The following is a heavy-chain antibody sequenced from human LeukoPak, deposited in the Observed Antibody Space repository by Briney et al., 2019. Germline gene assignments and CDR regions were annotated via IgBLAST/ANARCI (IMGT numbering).Heavy chain of an antibody. CDR3: AGFTFFRGVITFDY. J-gene: IGHJ4*02. Sequence: SETLSLTCTVSGYSLSSGYYWGWIRQPSGKGLEWIGSVDHSGGTYYNPSLRSRVSISVDTSKNQFSLKLSSVTAADTAVYSCAGFTFFRGVITFDYWGQGTLVTVSS. D-gene: IGHD3-10*01. V-gene: IGHV4-38-2*02. CDR2: VDHSGGT. CDR1: GYSLSSGYY.